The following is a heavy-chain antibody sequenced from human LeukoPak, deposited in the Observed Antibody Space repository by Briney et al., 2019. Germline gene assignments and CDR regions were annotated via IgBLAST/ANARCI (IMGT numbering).Heavy chain of an antibody. CDR3: ARERDYGDYPNWFGP. CDR2: ISAYNGNT. J-gene: IGHJ5*02. Sequence: ASVKVSCKASGYTFTSYGISWVRQAPGQGLEWMGWISAYNGNTNYAQKLQGRVTMTTDTSTSTAYMELRSLRSDDTAVYYCARERDYGDYPNWFGPWGQGTLVTVSS. D-gene: IGHD4-17*01. CDR1: GYTFTSYG. V-gene: IGHV1-18*01.